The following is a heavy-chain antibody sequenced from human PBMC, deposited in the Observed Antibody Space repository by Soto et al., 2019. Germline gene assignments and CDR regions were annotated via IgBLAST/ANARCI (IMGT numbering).Heavy chain of an antibody. V-gene: IGHV5-51*01. Sequence: GESLKIPCKGSGYSFTSYWIGWVRQMPGKGLEWMGIIYPGDSDTRYSPSFQGQVTISADKSISTAYLQWSSLKASDTAMYYCARHGSGSYYPGAFDIWGQGTMVTVSS. J-gene: IGHJ3*02. CDR1: GYSFTSYW. CDR3: ARHGSGSYYPGAFDI. D-gene: IGHD1-26*01. CDR2: IYPGDSDT.